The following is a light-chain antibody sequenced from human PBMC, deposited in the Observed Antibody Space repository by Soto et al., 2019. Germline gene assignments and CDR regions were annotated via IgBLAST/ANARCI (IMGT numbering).Light chain of an antibody. J-gene: IGLJ2*01. CDR1: SSNIGNNY. Sequence: QSVLTQPPSVSAAPGQKVTISCSGSSSNIGNNYVSWYQQLPGTVPKLLMYDNNERPTGIPDRFSGSKSGTSATLGITGLQTGDEADYYCGTWDSSLSAVVFGGGTKLTVL. CDR3: GTWDSSLSAVV. CDR2: DNN. V-gene: IGLV1-51*01.